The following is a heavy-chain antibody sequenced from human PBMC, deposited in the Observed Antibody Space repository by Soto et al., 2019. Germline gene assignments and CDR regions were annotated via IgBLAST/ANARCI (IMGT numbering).Heavy chain of an antibody. D-gene: IGHD2-2*01. CDR3: ARHSYCSSICWFDP. CDR2: THDSGST. J-gene: IGHJ5*02. V-gene: IGHV4-59*08. CDR1: GGSISSYY. Sequence: SETLSLTCTVSGGSISSYYWLWIRQSPGKGLEWIGYTHDSGSTNYNPSLKSRVTMSVDTSKNQFSLKLSSVTAADTAVYYCARHSYCSSICWFDPWGQGTLVT.